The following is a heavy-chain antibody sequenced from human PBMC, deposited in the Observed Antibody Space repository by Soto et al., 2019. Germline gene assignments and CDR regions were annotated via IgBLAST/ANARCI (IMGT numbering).Heavy chain of an antibody. CDR1: GGSFSGYY. Sequence: PSETLSLTCAVYGGSFSGYYWSWIRQPPGKGLEWIGEINHSGSTNYNPSLKSRVTISVDTSKNQFSLKLSSATAADTAVYYCARGPYVPLAYCGGDCYRKFDYWGQGTLVTVSS. J-gene: IGHJ4*02. CDR2: INHSGST. V-gene: IGHV4-34*01. CDR3: ARGPYVPLAYCGGDCYRKFDY. D-gene: IGHD2-21*02.